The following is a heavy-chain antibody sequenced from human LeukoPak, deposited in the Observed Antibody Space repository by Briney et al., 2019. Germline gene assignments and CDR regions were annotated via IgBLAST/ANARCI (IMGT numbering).Heavy chain of an antibody. CDR2: ISAYNGNT. D-gene: IGHD3-22*01. Sequence: GASVKVSCKASGYIFTSYGISWVRQAPGQGLEWMGWISAYNGNTNYAQKLQGRVTMTTDTSTSTAYMELRSLRSDDTAVYYCARGGYLYYYYYYGMDVWGQGTTVTVSS. V-gene: IGHV1-18*01. J-gene: IGHJ6*02. CDR3: ARGGYLYYYYYYGMDV. CDR1: GYIFTSYG.